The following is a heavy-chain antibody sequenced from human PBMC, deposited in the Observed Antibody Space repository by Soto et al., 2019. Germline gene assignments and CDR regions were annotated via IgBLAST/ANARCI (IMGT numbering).Heavy chain of an antibody. Sequence: GESLKISCAASGFTFSSYGMHWVRQAPGKGLEWVAVISYDGSNKYYADSVKGRFTISRDNSKNTLYLQMNSLRAEDTAVYYCPLGYCSGGSCYSPMAFDYWGQGTLVTVSS. CDR3: PLGYCSGGSCYSPMAFDY. CDR2: ISYDGSNK. CDR1: GFTFSSYG. V-gene: IGHV3-30*03. J-gene: IGHJ4*02. D-gene: IGHD2-15*01.